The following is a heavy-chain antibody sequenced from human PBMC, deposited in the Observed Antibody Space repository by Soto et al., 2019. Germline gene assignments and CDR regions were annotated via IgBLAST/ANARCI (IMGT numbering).Heavy chain of an antibody. V-gene: IGHV3-30-3*01. CDR1: GFTFSGYA. J-gene: IGHJ4*02. D-gene: IGHD3-9*01. Sequence: VGSLRLSCAASGFTFSGYALHWVRQAPGKGLEWVADISSSGSTKYYADSVKGRFTISRDNAKDTLYLQMNSLRTEDTALYYCARHRGPILTGSSYFDYWGQGTLVNVSS. CDR3: ARHRGPILTGSSYFDY. CDR2: ISSSGSTK.